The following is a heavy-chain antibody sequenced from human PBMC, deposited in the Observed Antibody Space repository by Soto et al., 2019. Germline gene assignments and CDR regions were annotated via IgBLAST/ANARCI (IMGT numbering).Heavy chain of an antibody. J-gene: IGHJ4*02. CDR2: INPNSGGT. Sequence: QVQLVQSGAEVKKPGASVKVSCKASGYTFTGYYMHWVRQAPGQGLEWMGWINPNSGGTNYAQKYQVRINMTRDTSSSRAYMELSRLRADDRAVYYWGRAGGAGSGSYFVVYWGQGTLVTVSS. D-gene: IGHD3-10*01. CDR3: GRAGGAGSGSYFVVY. V-gene: IGHV1-2*02. CDR1: GYTFTGYY.